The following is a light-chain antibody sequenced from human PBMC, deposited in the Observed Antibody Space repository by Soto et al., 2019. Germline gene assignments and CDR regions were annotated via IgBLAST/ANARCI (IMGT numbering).Light chain of an antibody. CDR2: AAS. CDR3: QQLNSYPPST. CDR1: QGISSY. J-gene: IGKJ1*01. V-gene: IGKV1-9*01. Sequence: DIQLTQSPSFLSASVVDRVTITCLASQGISSYLSWYQQKPGKAPKLLIYAASTLQSGVPSRFSGSGSGTEFTPTISSLQPEDFSTYYCQQLNSYPPSTFGQGTKVDNK.